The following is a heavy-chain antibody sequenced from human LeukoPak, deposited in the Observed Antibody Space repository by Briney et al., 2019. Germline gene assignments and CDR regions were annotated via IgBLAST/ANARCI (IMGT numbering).Heavy chain of an antibody. D-gene: IGHD3-10*01. J-gene: IGHJ5*02. Sequence: PSETLSLTCTVSGGSISSSSYYWSWIRQPPGKGLEWIGYIYYSGSTNYNPSLKSRVTISVDTSKNQSSLKLSSVTAADTAVYYCARFITMVRGVIGHWFDPWGEGTLVTVSS. CDR1: GGSISSSSYY. V-gene: IGHV4-61*01. CDR3: ARFITMVRGVIGHWFDP. CDR2: IYYSGST.